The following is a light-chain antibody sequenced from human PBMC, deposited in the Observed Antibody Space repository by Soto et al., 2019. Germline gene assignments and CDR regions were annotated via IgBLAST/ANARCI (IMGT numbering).Light chain of an antibody. CDR3: SSYAGSNNFQVV. J-gene: IGLJ2*01. Sequence: QYALTQPPSASGSPGQSVTISCTGTSSDVGGYNYVSWYQQHPGKAPKLMIYEVSKRPSGVPDRFSGSKSGNTASLTVSGLQAEDEADYYCSSYAGSNNFQVVFGGGTKVTAL. CDR2: EVS. CDR1: SSDVGGYNY. V-gene: IGLV2-8*01.